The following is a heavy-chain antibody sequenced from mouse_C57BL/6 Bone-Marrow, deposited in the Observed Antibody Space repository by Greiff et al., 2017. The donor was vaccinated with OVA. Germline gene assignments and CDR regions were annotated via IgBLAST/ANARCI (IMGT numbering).Heavy chain of an antibody. CDR1: GFTFTDYY. V-gene: IGHV7-3*01. CDR2: IRNKANGYTT. J-gene: IGHJ1*03. CDR3: ARWGDYDGYWYFDV. Sequence: EVQLVESGGGLVQPGGSLSLSCAASGFTFTDYYMSWVRQPPGKALEWLGFIRNKANGYTTEYSASVKGRFTISRDNSQSILYLPMNALRAEDSATYYCARWGDYDGYWYFDVWGTGTTVTVSS. D-gene: IGHD2-4*01.